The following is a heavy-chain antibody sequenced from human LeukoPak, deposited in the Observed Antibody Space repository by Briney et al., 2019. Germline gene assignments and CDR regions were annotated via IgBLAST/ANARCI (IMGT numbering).Heavy chain of an antibody. Sequence: GGSLRLSCAASGFTFSSYWMSWVRQAPGQGLEWVANIKQDGSEKFYVDSVKGRFTISRDNAKNSLYLQMNSLRAEDTAVYYCARGSSSSWYDPSYFDYWGQGTLVTVSS. CDR3: ARGSSSSWYDPSYFDY. CDR2: IKQDGSEK. J-gene: IGHJ4*02. V-gene: IGHV3-7*01. CDR1: GFTFSSYW. D-gene: IGHD6-13*01.